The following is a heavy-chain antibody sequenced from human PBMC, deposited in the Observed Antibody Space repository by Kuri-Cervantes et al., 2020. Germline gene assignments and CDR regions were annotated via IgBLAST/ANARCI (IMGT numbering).Heavy chain of an antibody. J-gene: IGHJ6*02. D-gene: IGHD1-14*01. V-gene: IGHV3-7*01. Sequence: GESLKISCAASGFTFSSYSMSWVRQAPGKGLEWVANIKQDGSEKYYVDSVKGRFTISRDNAKNSLYLQMNSLRAEDTAVYYCARGFRSRRSWPLGYYYGMDVWGQGTTVTVSS. CDR1: GFTFSSYS. CDR2: IKQDGSEK. CDR3: ARGFRSRRSWPLGYYYGMDV.